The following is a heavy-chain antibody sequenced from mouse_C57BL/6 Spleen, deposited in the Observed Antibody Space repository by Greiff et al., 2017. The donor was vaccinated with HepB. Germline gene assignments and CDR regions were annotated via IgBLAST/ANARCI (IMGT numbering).Heavy chain of an antibody. Sequence: SGAELVRPGASVTLSCKASGYTFTDYEMHWVKQTPVHGLEWIGAIDPETGGTAYNQKFKGKAILTADKSSSTAYMELRSLTSEDSAVYYCTRGSYSNPFAYWGQGTLVTVSA. CDR3: TRGSYSNPFAY. J-gene: IGHJ3*01. CDR1: GYTFTDYE. CDR2: IDPETGGT. V-gene: IGHV1-15*01. D-gene: IGHD2-5*01.